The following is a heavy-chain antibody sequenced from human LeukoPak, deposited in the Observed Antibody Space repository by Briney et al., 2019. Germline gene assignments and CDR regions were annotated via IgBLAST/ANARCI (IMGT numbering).Heavy chain of an antibody. CDR3: ARVGGYSYGRAFVWWFDP. CDR1: GGSISSYY. Sequence: SETLTLTCTVSGGSISSYYWSWIRQPAGKGLEWIGRIYTSGSTNYNPSLKSRVTMSVDTSKNQFSLKLSSVTAADTAVYYCARVGGYSYGRAFVWWFDPWGQGALVTVSS. J-gene: IGHJ5*02. D-gene: IGHD5-18*01. V-gene: IGHV4-4*07. CDR2: IYTSGST.